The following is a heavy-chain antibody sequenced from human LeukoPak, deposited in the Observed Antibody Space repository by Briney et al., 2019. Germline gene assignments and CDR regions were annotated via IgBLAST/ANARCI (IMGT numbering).Heavy chain of an antibody. CDR3: ARGVTKFSWFDP. Sequence: SESLSLTCTLSGGSISSYYRSWIRQPAGKGLEWIGPIYTSGRTNYNPYFKTRLTMSVDTSKNQFSLMLSAVDDADTAVYYCARGVTKFSWFDPGGQGTLVTVSS. J-gene: IGHJ5*02. CDR1: GGSISSYY. D-gene: IGHD3-10*02. CDR2: IYTSGRT. V-gene: IGHV4-4*07.